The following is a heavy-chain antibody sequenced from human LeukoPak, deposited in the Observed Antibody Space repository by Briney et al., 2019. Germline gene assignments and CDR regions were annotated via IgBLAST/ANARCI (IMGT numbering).Heavy chain of an antibody. CDR1: GGSFSGYY. J-gene: IGHJ3*02. Sequence: PSETLSLTCAVYGGSFSGYYWSWIRQPPGKGLEWIGEINHSGSTNYNPSLKSRVTISVDTSKNQFSLKLSSVTAADTAVYYCARQPKQWLVQSFAFDIWGQGTMVTVSS. V-gene: IGHV4-34*01. D-gene: IGHD6-19*01. CDR3: ARQPKQWLVQSFAFDI. CDR2: INHSGST.